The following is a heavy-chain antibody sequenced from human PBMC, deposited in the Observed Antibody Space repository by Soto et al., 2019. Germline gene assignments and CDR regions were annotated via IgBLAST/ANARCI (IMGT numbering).Heavy chain of an antibody. CDR1: GGSISSSSYY. Sequence: SETLPLTCTVSGGSISSSSYYWGWIRQPPAKGLEWIGSIYYSGSTSYNPSRKSRATISIDPSKNQFSLKLTSVTAAAPALYHCASPRAAGSGPSSQNYYFDYWRQGTLVTVCS. D-gene: IGHD6-13*01. J-gene: IGHJ4*02. V-gene: IGHV4-39*01. CDR3: ASPRAAGSGPSSQNYYFDY. CDR2: IYYSGST.